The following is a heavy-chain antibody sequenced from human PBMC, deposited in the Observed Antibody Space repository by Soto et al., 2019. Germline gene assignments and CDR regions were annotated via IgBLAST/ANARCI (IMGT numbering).Heavy chain of an antibody. J-gene: IGHJ4*02. D-gene: IGHD3-22*01. CDR3: AAVPYYYDSSGYYSFDY. V-gene: IGHV1-58*01. CDR2: IVVGSGNT. Sequence: RASVKVSCKASGFTFTSSAVQWVRQARGQRLEWIGWIVVGSGNTNYAQKFQERVTITRDMSTSTAYMELSSLRSEDTAVYYCAAVPYYYDSSGYYSFDYWGQGTLVTVSS. CDR1: GFTFTSSA.